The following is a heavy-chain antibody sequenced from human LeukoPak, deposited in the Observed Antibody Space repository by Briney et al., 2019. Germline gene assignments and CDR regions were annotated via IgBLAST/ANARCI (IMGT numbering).Heavy chain of an antibody. CDR3: AGRRTYYYYYMDV. J-gene: IGHJ6*03. V-gene: IGHV4-59*12. CDR2: IYYSGST. Sequence: SETLSLTCTVSGGSISSYYWSWIRQPPGKGLEWIGYIYYSGSTNYNPSLKSRVTISVDTSKNQFSLKLSSVTVADTAVYYCAGRRTYYYYYMDVWGKGTTVTISS. CDR1: GGSISSYY.